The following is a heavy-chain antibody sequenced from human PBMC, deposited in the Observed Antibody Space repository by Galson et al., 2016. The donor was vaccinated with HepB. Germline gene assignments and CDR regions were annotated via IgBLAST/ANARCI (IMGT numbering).Heavy chain of an antibody. CDR2: TRAKYYGGTT. J-gene: IGHJ4*02. CDR1: GFTFRDYV. D-gene: IGHD3-3*01. Sequence: SLRLSCAASGFTFRDYVISWFRQAPGKGLEWVGFTRAKYYGGTTECAASLQGRFSISRDDSKSIAYLQMNSLQIEDTALYYCTRDLSVLQFLDYFFTPDYGGRGTLVTVSA. V-gene: IGHV3-49*03. CDR3: TRDLSVLQFLDYFFTPDY.